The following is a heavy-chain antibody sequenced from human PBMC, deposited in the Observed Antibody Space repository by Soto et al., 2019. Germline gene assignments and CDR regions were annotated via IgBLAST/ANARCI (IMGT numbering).Heavy chain of an antibody. Sequence: SETLSLTCTVSGGSMSSSSYYWGWIRQPPGKGLEWIGSIYYSGTTYYNPSLKSRVTISVDKSKNRFSLKLSSVTAADTAVYYCARGGNYDSSGYGYAEYFQHWGQGTLVTVSS. CDR2: IYYSGTT. V-gene: IGHV4-39*07. CDR3: ARGGNYDSSGYGYAEYFQH. D-gene: IGHD3-22*01. J-gene: IGHJ1*01. CDR1: GGSMSSSSYY.